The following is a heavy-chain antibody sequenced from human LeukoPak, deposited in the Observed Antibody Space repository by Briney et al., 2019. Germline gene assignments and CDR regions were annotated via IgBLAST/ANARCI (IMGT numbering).Heavy chain of an antibody. CDR3: ASDQRGGHFDY. CDR2: IYYSGST. J-gene: IGHJ4*02. CDR1: RGSISSSSYY. V-gene: IGHV4-39*07. D-gene: IGHD3-16*01. Sequence: SETPSLTRIVSRGSISSSSYYWGWIRHPPGKWMEWLGSIYYSGSTYYNPSLKGRVTISVDTSKNQFSLKLSSVTAADTAVYYCASDQRGGHFDYWGQGTLVTVSS.